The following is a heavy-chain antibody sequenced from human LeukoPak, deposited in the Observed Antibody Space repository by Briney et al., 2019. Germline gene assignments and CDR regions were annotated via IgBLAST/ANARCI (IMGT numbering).Heavy chain of an antibody. CDR3: ARVAGGGSCGRGCNWFDP. CDR1: GYTFTSYD. V-gene: IGHV1-8*01. J-gene: IGHJ5*02. D-gene: IGHD2-15*01. CDR2: MNPNSGNT. Sequence: ASVKVSCKASGYTFTSYDINWVRQATGQGLEWMGWMNPNSGNTGYAQKFQGRVTMTRNTSISTAYMELSSLRSEGTAVYYCARVAGGGSCGRGCNWFDPWGQGTLVTVSS.